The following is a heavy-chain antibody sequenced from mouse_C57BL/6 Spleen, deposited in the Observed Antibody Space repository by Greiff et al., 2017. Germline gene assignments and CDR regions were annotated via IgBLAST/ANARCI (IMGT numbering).Heavy chain of an antibody. Sequence: VQLQQSGPELVKPGASVKISCKASGYTFTDYYMNRVKQSHGKSLEWIGDINPNNGGTSYNQKFKGKATLTVDKSSSTAYMELRSLTSEDSAVYYCARNSNYFDYWGQGTTLTVSS. CDR2: INPNNGGT. CDR1: GYTFTDYY. J-gene: IGHJ2*01. V-gene: IGHV1-26*01. D-gene: IGHD2-5*01. CDR3: ARNSNYFDY.